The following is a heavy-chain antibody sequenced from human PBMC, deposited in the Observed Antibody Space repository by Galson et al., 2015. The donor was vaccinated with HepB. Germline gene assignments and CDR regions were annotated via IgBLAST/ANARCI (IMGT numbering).Heavy chain of an antibody. CDR3: AKSMIRGVIIGPDAFDI. V-gene: IGHV1-18*04. CDR1: GYAFTSYG. Sequence: SVKVSCKASGYAFTSYGISWVRQAPGQGLEWMGWISAYNGKTNYAQKLQGRVTMTTDTSTSTAYMELRSLRSDDTAVYYCAKSMIRGVIIGPDAFDIWGQGTMVTVSS. CDR2: ISAYNGKT. D-gene: IGHD3-10*01. J-gene: IGHJ3*02.